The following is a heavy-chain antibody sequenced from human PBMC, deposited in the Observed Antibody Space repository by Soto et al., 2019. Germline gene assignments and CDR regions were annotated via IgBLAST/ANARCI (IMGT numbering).Heavy chain of an antibody. CDR1: GFTFTNYA. CDR2: ISARGDRT. D-gene: IGHD3-10*01. V-gene: IGHV3-23*01. CDR3: AKSNGGLWLGDPTGGMDV. Sequence: EVQLLESGGGLVQPGGSLRLACGVSGFTFTNYAMNWVRQAPGKGLEWVSTISARGDRTFYADSVKGRFTISRDDSKNTDYLQMNSLRADDTALYYCAKSNGGLWLGDPTGGMDVWGQGPTVTVSS. J-gene: IGHJ6*01.